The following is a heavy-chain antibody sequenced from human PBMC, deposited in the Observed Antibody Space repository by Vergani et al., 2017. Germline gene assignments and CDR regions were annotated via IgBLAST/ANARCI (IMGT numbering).Heavy chain of an antibody. D-gene: IGHD3-9*01. J-gene: IGHJ4*02. V-gene: IGHV3-30-3*01. CDR2: ISYDGSNK. CDR3: ARCSDILTGYYKGGNYFDY. CDR1: GFTFSSYA. Sequence: QVQLVESGGGVVQPGRSLRLSCAASGFTFSSYAMHWVRQAPGKGLEWVDVISYDGSNKYYADSVKGRFTISRDNSKNPLYLQMNSLRAEDTAVYYCARCSDILTGYYKGGNYFDYWGQGTLVTVSS.